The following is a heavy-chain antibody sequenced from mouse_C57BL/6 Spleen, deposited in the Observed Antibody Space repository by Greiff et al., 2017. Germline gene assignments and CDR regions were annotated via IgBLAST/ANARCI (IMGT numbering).Heavy chain of an antibody. CDR3: ARDWGSDWYFDV. CDR2: IDPSDSYT. V-gene: IGHV1-69*01. D-gene: IGHD4-1*01. Sequence: QVQLQQPGAELVMPGASVKLSCKASGYTFTSYWMHWVKQRPGQGLEWIGEIDPSDSYTNYNQKFKGKSTLTVDKSSSTAYMQLSSLTSEDSAVYYCARDWGSDWYFDVWGTGTTVTVSS. CDR1: GYTFTSYW. J-gene: IGHJ1*03.